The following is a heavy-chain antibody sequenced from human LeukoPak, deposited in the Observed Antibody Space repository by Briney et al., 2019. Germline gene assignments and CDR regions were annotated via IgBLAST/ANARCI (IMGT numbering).Heavy chain of an antibody. V-gene: IGHV1-69*05. D-gene: IGHD3-22*01. CDR3: ARDGYYYDSSGYYLDY. CDR1: GGTFSSYA. J-gene: IGHJ4*02. CDR2: IIPIFGTA. Sequence: ASVKVSCKASGGTFSSYAISWVRQAPGQGLEWMGGIIPIFGTANYAQKFQGRVTMTRDTSTSTVYMELSSLRSEDTAVYYCARDGYYYDSSGYYLDYWGQGTLVTVSS.